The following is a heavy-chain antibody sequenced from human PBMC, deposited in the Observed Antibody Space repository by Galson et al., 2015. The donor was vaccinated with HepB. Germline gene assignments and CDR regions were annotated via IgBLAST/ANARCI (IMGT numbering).Heavy chain of an antibody. Sequence: SLRLSCAASGFTFSSYAMSWVRQAPGKGLEWASAISVSGGSTYYADSVKGRFTISRDNSKNTLHLHMNSLRAEDTAVYYCAKDKESYYYDSRESDAFDIWGQGTMVTVSS. CDR3: AKDKESYYYDSRESDAFDI. J-gene: IGHJ3*02. V-gene: IGHV3-23*01. D-gene: IGHD3-22*01. CDR1: GFTFSSYA. CDR2: ISVSGGST.